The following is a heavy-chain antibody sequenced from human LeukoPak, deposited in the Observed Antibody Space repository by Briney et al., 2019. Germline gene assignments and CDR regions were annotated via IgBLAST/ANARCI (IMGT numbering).Heavy chain of an antibody. V-gene: IGHV3-30*04. D-gene: IGHD6-19*01. CDR2: ISYDGSNK. Sequence: GGSLRLSCAASGFTFSSYAMHWVRQAPGKGLEWVAVISYDGSNKYYADSVKGRFTISRDNSKNTLYLQMNSLRAEGTAVYYCARVGSSGWYVDYWGQGTLVTVSS. CDR3: ARVGSSGWYVDY. CDR1: GFTFSSYA. J-gene: IGHJ4*02.